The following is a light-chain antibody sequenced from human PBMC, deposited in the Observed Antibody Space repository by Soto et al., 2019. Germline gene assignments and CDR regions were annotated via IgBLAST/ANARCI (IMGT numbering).Light chain of an antibody. CDR3: QQYGGSPFT. Sequence: EIVLSQSPGTLSLSPRERATLSCRASQSIFNNYLAWYQQKPGQAPRLLVYVASFRATGIPDRFSGSGSGTDFTLTISRLEPEDFAVYYCQQYGGSPFTFGPGTRLEIK. CDR2: VAS. J-gene: IGKJ2*01. CDR1: QSIFNNY. V-gene: IGKV3-20*01.